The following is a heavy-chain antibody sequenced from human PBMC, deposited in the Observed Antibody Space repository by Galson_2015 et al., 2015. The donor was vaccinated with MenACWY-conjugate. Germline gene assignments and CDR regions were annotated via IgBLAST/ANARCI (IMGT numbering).Heavy chain of an antibody. CDR1: GYSFITHW. V-gene: IGHV5-51*01. J-gene: IGHJ4*02. CDR2: SYPGDSDT. Sequence: SGASVIKPVESLLISCGGAGYSFITHWIGCVRQASGKILEWKGFSYPGDSDTRYTPSFQGQVTISTDKSINTVYLQWSSMKAWDTAMYYCARSIGAPPTLFDYWGQGTLVTVSS. CDR3: ARSIGAPPTLFDY. D-gene: IGHD5-12*01.